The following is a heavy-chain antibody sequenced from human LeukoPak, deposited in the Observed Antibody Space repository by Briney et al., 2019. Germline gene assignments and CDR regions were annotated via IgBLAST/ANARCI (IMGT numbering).Heavy chain of an antibody. CDR3: ARDRGLTGDDSSGYYYVRGSFDY. CDR2: IKQDGSEK. D-gene: IGHD3-22*01. CDR1: GFTFSSYW. V-gene: IGHV3-7*01. J-gene: IGHJ4*02. Sequence: GGSLRLSCAASGFTFSSYWMSWVRQAPGKGLEWVANIKQDGSEKYYVDSVKGRFTISRDNAKNSLYLQMNSLRAEDTAVYYCARDRGLTGDDSSGYYYVRGSFDYWGQGTLVTVSS.